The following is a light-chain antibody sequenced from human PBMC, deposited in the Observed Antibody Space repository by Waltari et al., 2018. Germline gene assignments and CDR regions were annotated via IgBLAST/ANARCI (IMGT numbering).Light chain of an antibody. CDR1: QSVRGS. J-gene: IGKJ1*01. CDR2: GAS. CDR3: QLYVRLPAT. V-gene: IGKV3-20*01. Sequence: EIVLTQSPGTLSLSPGERATLSCRASQSVRGSLAWYQQKAGQAPRLLIYGASRRATGIPDRCSGSGSGTDFSLIISRLEPEDVAVDYCQLYVRLPATCGQGTKVEI.